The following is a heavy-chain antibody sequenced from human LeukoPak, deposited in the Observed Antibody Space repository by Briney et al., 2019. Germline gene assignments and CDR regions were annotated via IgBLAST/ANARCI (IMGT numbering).Heavy chain of an antibody. CDR2: IIPILGIA. Sequence: SVKVSCKASGGTFSSYAISWVRQAPGQGLEWMGRIIPILGIATYAQKFQGRVTITADKSTSTAYMELSSLRSEDTAVYYCARIAVRPYGVDYWGQGTLVTVS. V-gene: IGHV1-69*04. CDR1: GGTFSSYA. CDR3: ARIAVRPYGVDY. J-gene: IGHJ4*02. D-gene: IGHD4-17*01.